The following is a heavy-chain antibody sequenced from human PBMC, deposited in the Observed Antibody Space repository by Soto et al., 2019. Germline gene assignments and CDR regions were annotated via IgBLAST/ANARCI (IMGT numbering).Heavy chain of an antibody. CDR2: ISPYTGNT. D-gene: IGHD3-16*01. CDR1: GYIFVNYG. Sequence: QVQLVXSGXXXXXXGASVKVSCKASGYIFVNYGIAWVRQAPRQGLEWMGWISPYTGNTHSASKVQGRLTMTTDTSTSTAYMDLGSLTSDDTAVYYCVMVDNYVTPTPQDVWGQGTTVTVSS. J-gene: IGHJ6*02. CDR3: VMVDNYVTPTPQDV. V-gene: IGHV1-18*01.